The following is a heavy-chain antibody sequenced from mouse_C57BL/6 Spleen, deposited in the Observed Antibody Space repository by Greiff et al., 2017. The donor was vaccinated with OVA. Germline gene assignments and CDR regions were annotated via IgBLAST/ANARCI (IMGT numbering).Heavy chain of an antibody. V-gene: IGHV14-2*01. CDR2: IDPEDGET. CDR3: ARTYYSNYFDY. J-gene: IGHJ2*01. D-gene: IGHD2-5*01. CDR1: GFNIKDYY. Sequence: VQLQQSGAELVKPGASVKLSCTASGFNIKDYYMHWVKQRTEQGLEWIGRIDPEDGETKYAPKFQGKATQTADTSSNTAYLQLSSLTSEDTAVYYCARTYYSNYFDYWGQGTTLTVSS.